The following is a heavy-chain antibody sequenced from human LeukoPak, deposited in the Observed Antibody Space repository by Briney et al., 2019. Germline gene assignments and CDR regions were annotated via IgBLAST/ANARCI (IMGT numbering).Heavy chain of an antibody. CDR1: GGSISSSNW. V-gene: IGHV4-4*02. CDR2: IYHSGST. CDR3: VRDDREDSSGYYYWFDP. J-gene: IGHJ5*02. D-gene: IGHD3-22*01. Sequence: PSETLSLTCAVSGGSISSSNWWSWVRQPPGKGLEWIGEIYHSGSTNYNPSLKSRVTISVDKSKNQFSLKLSSVTAADTAVYYCVRDDREDSSGYYYWFDPWGQGTLVTVSS.